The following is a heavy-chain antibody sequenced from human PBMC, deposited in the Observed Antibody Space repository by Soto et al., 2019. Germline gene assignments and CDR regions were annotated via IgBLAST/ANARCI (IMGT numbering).Heavy chain of an antibody. V-gene: IGHV3-23*01. CDR1: GFTFSSYA. CDR2: ISGSGGST. Sequence: GGSLRLSCAASGFTFSSYAMSWVRQAPGKGLEWVSAISGSGGSTYYADSVKGRFTISRDNSKNQLYLQMNSLRAEDTAVYYCATATRVGSGSYFLRLNDAFDIWGQGTMVTVSS. D-gene: IGHD3-10*01. CDR3: ATATRVGSGSYFLRLNDAFDI. J-gene: IGHJ3*02.